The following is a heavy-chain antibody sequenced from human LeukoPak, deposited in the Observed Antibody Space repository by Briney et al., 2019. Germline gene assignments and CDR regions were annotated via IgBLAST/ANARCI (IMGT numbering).Heavy chain of an antibody. D-gene: IGHD3-16*01. Sequence: PGGSLRLSCAASGFTFSSYSMNWVRQAPGKGLEWVSSISSSSSYIYYADSVKGRFTISRDNSKNTVYLQMNSLRLEDTAVYFCAKGRGTNGGGGPDYWGQGTLVTVSS. CDR3: AKGRGTNGGGGPDY. CDR2: ISSSSSYI. CDR1: GFTFSSYS. V-gene: IGHV3-21*01. J-gene: IGHJ4*02.